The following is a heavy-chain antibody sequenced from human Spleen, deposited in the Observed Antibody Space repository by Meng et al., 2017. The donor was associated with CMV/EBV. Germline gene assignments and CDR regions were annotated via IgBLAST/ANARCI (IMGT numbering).Heavy chain of an antibody. CDR2: IKRDGSEE. V-gene: IGHV3-7*01. CDR3: ARDFWRDQRGGMDV. J-gene: IGHJ6*02. Sequence: GESLRISCAASGFTFSSYWMSWVRQAPGKGLEWVAIIKRDGSEEYYEDSLRGRFTISRDNAKNSLYLQMNSVRAEDTAVYYCARDFWRDQRGGMDVWGQGTTVTVSS. CDR1: GFTFSSYW. D-gene: IGHD3-3*01.